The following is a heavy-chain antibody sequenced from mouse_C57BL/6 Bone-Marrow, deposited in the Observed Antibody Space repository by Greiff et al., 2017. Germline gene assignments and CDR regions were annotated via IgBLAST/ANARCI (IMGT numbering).Heavy chain of an antibody. J-gene: IGHJ4*01. Sequence: VQLQQSGPELVKPGASVKISCKASGYAFSSSWMNWVKQRPGKGLEWIGRICPGAGDTNYNGKFKGKATLTADKSSSTAYIQLSILTSEDSAVYFCARDLPITTAYAMDYWGQGTSVTVSS. V-gene: IGHV1-82*01. CDR2: ICPGAGDT. D-gene: IGHD1-2*01. CDR1: GYAFSSSW. CDR3: ARDLPITTAYAMDY.